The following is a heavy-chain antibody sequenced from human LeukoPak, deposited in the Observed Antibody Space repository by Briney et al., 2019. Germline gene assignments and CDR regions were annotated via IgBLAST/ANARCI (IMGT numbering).Heavy chain of an antibody. Sequence: SETLSLTCTVSGGSISSSSHSWGWIRQPAGKGLEWTGTIYYTGRTYYNPSLESRLTISVDTSKNQFSLKLTPVTAADTAIYYCAQSLGSGNWIGNWFDPWGQGTLVTVSS. J-gene: IGHJ5*02. D-gene: IGHD1-1*01. CDR3: AQSLGSGNWIGNWFDP. V-gene: IGHV4-39*01. CDR2: IYYTGRT. CDR1: GGSISSSSHS.